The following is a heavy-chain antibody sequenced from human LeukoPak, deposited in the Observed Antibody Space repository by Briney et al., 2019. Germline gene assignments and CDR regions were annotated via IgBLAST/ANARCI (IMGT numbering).Heavy chain of an antibody. J-gene: IGHJ4*02. V-gene: IGHV3-30*02. CDR3: AKVLAVTSYGAKSVFDH. CDR2: IWYDGSNK. D-gene: IGHD4-23*01. Sequence: GRSLRLSCAASGFTFSSYGMHWVRQAPGKGLEWVAFIWYDGSNKYYADSVKGRFTISRDNSKNTVYPQMNSLRAEDTAVYYCAKVLAVTSYGAKSVFDHWGQGTLVTVSS. CDR1: GFTFSSYG.